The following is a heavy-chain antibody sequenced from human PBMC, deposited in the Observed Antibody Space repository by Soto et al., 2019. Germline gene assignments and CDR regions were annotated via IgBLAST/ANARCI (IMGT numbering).Heavy chain of an antibody. CDR2: IYYSGST. J-gene: IGHJ6*02. CDR1: GGSISSGGYY. Sequence: PSETLSLTCTVSGGSISSGGYYWSWIRQHPGKGLEWIGYIYYSGSTCYNPSLKSRVTISVDTSKNQFSLKLSSVTAADTVVYYCAASCVGCGGFNYYGMDVWGQGTTVTVSS. D-gene: IGHD2-21*01. CDR3: AASCVGCGGFNYYGMDV. V-gene: IGHV4-31*03.